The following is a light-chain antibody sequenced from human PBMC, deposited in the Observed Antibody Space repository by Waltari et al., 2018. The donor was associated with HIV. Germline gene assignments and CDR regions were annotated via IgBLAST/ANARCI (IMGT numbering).Light chain of an antibody. CDR3: QQYNNWPRT. CDR2: GAS. V-gene: IGKV3-15*01. Sequence: EVVMTQSPATLSVSPGEGATLSCRASQSVSSNLAWYQQKPGQVPRLLIYGASTRATGIPDRFSGRGSGTEFTLTISSLQSEGFAVYYCQQYNNWPRTFGQGTKVEIK. CDR1: QSVSSN. J-gene: IGKJ1*01.